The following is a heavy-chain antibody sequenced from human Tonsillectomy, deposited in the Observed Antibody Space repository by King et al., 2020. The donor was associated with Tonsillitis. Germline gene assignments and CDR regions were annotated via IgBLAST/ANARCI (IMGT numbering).Heavy chain of an antibody. V-gene: IGHV3-48*04. CDR1: GFRFNMYS. CDR2: ISSSSSAI. Sequence: EVQLVESGGGLVQPGGSLRLSCAASGFRFNMYSMNWVRQAPGKGLEWISYISSSSSAIYYADSVKGRLTISRDNAKNSLDLQMNSLRAEDTAVYYCARDDNGMDVWGQGTTVTVSS. D-gene: IGHD3-9*01. CDR3: ARDDNGMDV. J-gene: IGHJ6*02.